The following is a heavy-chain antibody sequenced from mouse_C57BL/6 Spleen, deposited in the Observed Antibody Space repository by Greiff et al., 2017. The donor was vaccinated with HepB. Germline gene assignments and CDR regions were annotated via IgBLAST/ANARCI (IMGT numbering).Heavy chain of an antibody. V-gene: IGHV1-76*01. D-gene: IGHD2-4*01. CDR3: ARRDYDYALDY. CDR1: GYTFTDYY. CDR2: IYPGSGNT. Sequence: QVQLKESGAELVRPGASVKLSCKASGYTFTDYYINWVKQRPGQGLEWIARIYPGSGNTYYNEKFKGKATLTAEKSSSTAYMQLSSLTSEDSAVYFCARRDYDYALDYWGQGTTLTVSS. J-gene: IGHJ2*01.